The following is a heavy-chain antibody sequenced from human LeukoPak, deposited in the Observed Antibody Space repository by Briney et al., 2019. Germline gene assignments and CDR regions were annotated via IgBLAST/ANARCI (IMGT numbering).Heavy chain of an antibody. J-gene: IGHJ4*02. CDR1: GFTFSNYG. CDR2: ISYDGSLK. Sequence: GGSLRLSCAGSGFTFSNYGIHCVRQAPGKGLEWVTAISYDGSLKYYADSVRGRFTISRDNSKNTLYLQMNSLRTDDTAVYYCARVSLERQLWLPFDYWGQGTLVTVYS. V-gene: IGHV3-30*03. CDR3: ARVSLERQLWLPFDY. D-gene: IGHD5-18*01.